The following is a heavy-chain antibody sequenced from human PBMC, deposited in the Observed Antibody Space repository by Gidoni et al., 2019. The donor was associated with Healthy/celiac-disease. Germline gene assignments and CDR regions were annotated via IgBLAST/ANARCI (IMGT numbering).Heavy chain of an antibody. D-gene: IGHD3-22*01. Sequence: QVQLVESGGGVVQPGRSLRLSCAASGFPFSSYGMHWVRQAPGKGLEWVAVISYDGSNKYYADSVKGRFTISRDNSKNTLYLQMNSLRAEDTAVYYCAKDREYYDSSVFGYWGQGTLVTVSS. V-gene: IGHV3-30*18. J-gene: IGHJ4*02. CDR2: ISYDGSNK. CDR1: GFPFSSYG. CDR3: AKDREYYDSSVFGY.